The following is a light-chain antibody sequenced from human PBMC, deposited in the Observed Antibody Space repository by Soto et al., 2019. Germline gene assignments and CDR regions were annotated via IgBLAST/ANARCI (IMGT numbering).Light chain of an antibody. CDR2: EVS. Sequence: QSALTQPPSASGSPGQSVTISCTGTSSDVGGYNFVSWYQHHPGKALKLMIYEVSKRPSGVPDRFSGSKSGNTASLTVSGLQAEDEADYYCSSYAGSNIWVFGGGTKLTVL. CDR1: SSDVGGYNF. J-gene: IGLJ3*02. V-gene: IGLV2-8*01. CDR3: SSYAGSNIWV.